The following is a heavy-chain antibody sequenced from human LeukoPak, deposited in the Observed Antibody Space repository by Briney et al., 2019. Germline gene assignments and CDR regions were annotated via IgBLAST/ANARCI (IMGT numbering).Heavy chain of an antibody. D-gene: IGHD3-22*01. Sequence: VGSLSLSCAASGVTFSSYAMSWVRQAPGKGLEWVSGISVSGGSTYYADSVKDRFIISRNNSKNRLYLQMHRLRGEDTAVYYCAPQTAIVVATTWGERTLVTASS. V-gene: IGHV3-23*01. CDR2: ISVSGGST. J-gene: IGHJ5*02. CDR1: GVTFSSYA. CDR3: APQTAIVVATT.